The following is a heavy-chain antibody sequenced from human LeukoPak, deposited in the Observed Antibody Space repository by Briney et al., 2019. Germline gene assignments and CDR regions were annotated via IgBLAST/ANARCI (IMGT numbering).Heavy chain of an antibody. CDR2: ISYDGSNK. V-gene: IGHV3-30*04. J-gene: IGHJ4*02. CDR1: GFTFSSYA. CDR3: ARVEDIVVVVAAPDY. Sequence: GGSLRLSCAASGFTFSSYAMHWVRQAPGKGLEWVAVISYDGSNKYYADSVKGRFTISRDNSKNTLYLQMNSLRAEDAAVYYCARVEDIVVVVAAPDYWGQGTLVTVSS. D-gene: IGHD2-15*01.